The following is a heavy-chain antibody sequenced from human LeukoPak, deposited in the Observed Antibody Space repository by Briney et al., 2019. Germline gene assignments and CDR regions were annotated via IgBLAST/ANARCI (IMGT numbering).Heavy chain of an antibody. CDR1: GFTFSSYG. CDR2: ISSSSSYI. V-gene: IGHV3-21*01. CDR3: ARDRSSTSMDV. Sequence: GGSLRLSCAASGFTFSSYGMNWVRQAPGKGLEWVSSISSSSSYIYYADSVKGRFTISRDNAKNSLYLQMNSLRAEDTAVYYCARDRSSTSMDVWGQGTTVTVSS. J-gene: IGHJ6*02. D-gene: IGHD2-2*01.